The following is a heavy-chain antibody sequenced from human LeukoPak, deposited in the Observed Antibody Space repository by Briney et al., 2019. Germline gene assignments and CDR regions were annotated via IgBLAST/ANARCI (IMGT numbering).Heavy chain of an antibody. Sequence: GRSLRLSCAASGFTFSSYAMHWARQAPGKGLEWVAVISYDGSNKYYADSVKGRFTISRDNSKNTLYLQMNSLRAEDTAVYYCARVLEYRGSYYDYFDYWGQGTLVTVSS. CDR3: ARVLEYRGSYYDYFDY. CDR1: GFTFSSYA. J-gene: IGHJ4*02. V-gene: IGHV3-30-3*01. CDR2: ISYDGSNK. D-gene: IGHD1-26*01.